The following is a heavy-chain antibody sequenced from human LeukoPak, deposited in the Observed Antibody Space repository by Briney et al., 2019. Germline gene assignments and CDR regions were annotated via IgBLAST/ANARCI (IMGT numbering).Heavy chain of an antibody. CDR3: ARGGGLFDY. CDR2: IYFTGGT. D-gene: IGHD3-10*01. Sequence: PSETLSLTCTVSGGSISSYYWSWIRQPPGKGLEWIGYIYFTGGTNYNPSLKSRVTMSIDTSKNQFSLKLNSVAAADTAFYYCARGGGLFDYWGQGSLVTVSS. J-gene: IGHJ4*02. CDR1: GGSISSYY. V-gene: IGHV4-59*01.